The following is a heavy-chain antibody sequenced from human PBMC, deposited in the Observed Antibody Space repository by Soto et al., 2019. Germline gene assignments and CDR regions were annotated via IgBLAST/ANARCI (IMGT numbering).Heavy chain of an antibody. CDR3: AREPYYYGSGSYSYYYYYGMDV. D-gene: IGHD3-10*01. CDR1: GGSISSGGYY. J-gene: IGHJ6*02. Sequence: QVQLQESGPGLVKPSQTLSLTCTVSGGSISSGGYYWSWIRQHPGKGLEWIGYIYYSVSTYYNPSLKSRVTISVDTSKNQCSQQLSSVTAADTAVYYCAREPYYYGSGSYSYYYYYGMDVWGQGTTVTVSS. CDR2: IYYSVST. V-gene: IGHV4-31*03.